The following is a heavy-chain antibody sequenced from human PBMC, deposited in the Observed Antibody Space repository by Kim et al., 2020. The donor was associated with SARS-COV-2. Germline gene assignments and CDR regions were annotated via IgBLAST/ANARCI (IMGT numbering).Heavy chain of an antibody. J-gene: IGHJ6*01. V-gene: IGHV1-8*01. CDR3: ARGRFTTSF. Sequence: ASVKVSCKAAGYTFTRYDIHWVRQAPGQGLEWMGWMNPNSGNTGYAQKFQGRVAMTSDTSINTAYMELSGLRFEDTAFYYCARGRFTTSFWG. D-gene: IGHD3-22*01. CDR2: MNPNSGNT. CDR1: GYTFTRYD.